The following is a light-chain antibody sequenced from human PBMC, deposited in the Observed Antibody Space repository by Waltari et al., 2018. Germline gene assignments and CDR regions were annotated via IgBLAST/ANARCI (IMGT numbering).Light chain of an antibody. CDR3: AAWDDSLNGVV. CDR2: RNN. CDR1: SSNIGSTT. J-gene: IGLJ2*01. Sequence: QSVLTQPPSASGTPGQRVTISCSGSSSNIGSTTVTWYQQLPGTAPKPLNYRNNQRPSGVPDRFSGSKSGTSASLAISGLQSEDEADYYWAAWDDSLNGVVFGGGTKLTVL. V-gene: IGLV1-44*01.